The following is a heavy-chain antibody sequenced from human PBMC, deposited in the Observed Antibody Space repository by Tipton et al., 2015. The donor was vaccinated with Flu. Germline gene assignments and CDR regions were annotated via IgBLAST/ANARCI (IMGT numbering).Heavy chain of an antibody. CDR2: ISSSSSYI. CDR3: ARDGWDFWSGLDLYGMDV. Sequence: SLRLSCAASGFTFSSYSMNWVRQAPGKGLEWVSSISSSSSYIYYADSVKGRFTISRDNAKNSLYLQMNSLRAEDTAVYYCARDGWDFWSGLDLYGMDVWGQGTTVTVSS. CDR1: GFTFSSYS. D-gene: IGHD3-3*01. V-gene: IGHV3-21*01. J-gene: IGHJ6*02.